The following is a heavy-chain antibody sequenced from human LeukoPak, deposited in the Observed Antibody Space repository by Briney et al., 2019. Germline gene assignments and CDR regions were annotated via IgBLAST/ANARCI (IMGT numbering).Heavy chain of an antibody. CDR2: INPNTGDT. CDR3: ARGRSISNVNDPPVDY. D-gene: IGHD2/OR15-2a*01. Sequence: ASVKVSCKASGYTFTGYFMIWLRQAPGQGLEWMAWINPNTGDTRYLQKFQGRVTVTWDTSISTVYMELNNLRFDDTAVYYCARGRSISNVNDPPVDYWGQGTLVSVSS. CDR1: GYTFTGYF. V-gene: IGHV1-2*02. J-gene: IGHJ4*02.